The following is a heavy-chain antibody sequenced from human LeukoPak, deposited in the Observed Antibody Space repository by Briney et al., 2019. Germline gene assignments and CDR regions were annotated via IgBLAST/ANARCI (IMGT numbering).Heavy chain of an antibody. D-gene: IGHD1-26*01. CDR3: ARQGGELPGFDY. V-gene: IGHV3-23*01. Sequence: GGSLRLSCAASGFTFSSYVMNWVRQAPGKGLEWVSAISGSGGSTYYADSVKGRFTISRDNSKNTLYLQMNSLRAEDTAVYYCARQGGELPGFDYWGQGTLVTVPS. CDR2: ISGSGGST. CDR1: GFTFSSYV. J-gene: IGHJ4*02.